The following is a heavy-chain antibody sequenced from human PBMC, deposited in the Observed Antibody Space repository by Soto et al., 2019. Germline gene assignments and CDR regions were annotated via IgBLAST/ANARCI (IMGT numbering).Heavy chain of an antibody. CDR3: AKDLEITMVRGVKYYFDY. J-gene: IGHJ4*02. CDR2: ISGSGGST. D-gene: IGHD3-10*01. CDR1: GFTFSSYA. Sequence: GGSLRLSCAASGFTFSSYAMSWVRQAPGKGLEWVSAISGSGGSTYYADSVKGRFTISRDNSKNTLYLQMNSLRAEDTAVYYCAKDLEITMVRGVKYYFDYWGQGTLVTVSS. V-gene: IGHV3-23*01.